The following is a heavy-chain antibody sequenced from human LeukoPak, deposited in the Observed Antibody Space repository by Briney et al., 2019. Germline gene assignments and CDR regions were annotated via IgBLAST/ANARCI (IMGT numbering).Heavy chain of an antibody. D-gene: IGHD3-10*02. V-gene: IGHV3-74*01. CDR1: GFTFSNYW. Sequence: PGGSLRLSCAASGFTFSNYWMHWVRQAPGKGLMWVSRINSDGTTTNYADSVKGRFTISRDSAKNSLYLQMNSLRAEDTAVYYCAELGITMIGGVWGKGTTVTISS. CDR3: AELGITMIGGV. J-gene: IGHJ6*04. CDR2: INSDGTTT.